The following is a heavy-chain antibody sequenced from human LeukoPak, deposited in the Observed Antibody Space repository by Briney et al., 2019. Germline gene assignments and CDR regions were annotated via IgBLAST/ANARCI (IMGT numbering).Heavy chain of an antibody. J-gene: IGHJ5*02. CDR1: GGSFSGYY. CDR2: INHSGST. D-gene: IGHD6-13*01. V-gene: IGHV4-34*01. CDR3: AGSSSWYRRGRNWFDP. Sequence: SETLSLTCAVYGGSFSGYYWSWIRQPPGKGLEWIGEINHSGSTNYNPSLKSRVTISVDTSKNQFSLKLSSVTAADTAVYYCAGSSSWYRRGRNWFDPWGQGTLVTVSS.